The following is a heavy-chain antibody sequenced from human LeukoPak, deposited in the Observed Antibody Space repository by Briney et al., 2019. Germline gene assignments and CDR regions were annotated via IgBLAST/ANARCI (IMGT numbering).Heavy chain of an antibody. V-gene: IGHV1-8*03. CDR1: GYTFTSYD. D-gene: IGHD3-3*01. CDR2: MNPNSGNT. CDR3: ARDSGITIFGVPLDY. J-gene: IGHJ4*02. Sequence: GASVKVSCKASGYTFTSYDINWVRQATGQGLEWMGWMNPNSGNTGHAQKFQGRVTITRNTSISTAYMELGSLRSEDTAVYYCARDSGITIFGVPLDYWGQGTLVTVSS.